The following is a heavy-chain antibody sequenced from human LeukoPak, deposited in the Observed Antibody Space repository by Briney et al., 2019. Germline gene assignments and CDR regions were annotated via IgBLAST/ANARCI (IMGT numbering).Heavy chain of an antibody. CDR2: IRGSGGST. CDR1: GFTFSRYG. V-gene: IGHV3-23*01. CDR3: ARDRGGSFPAFDI. J-gene: IGHJ3*02. D-gene: IGHD1-26*01. Sequence: PGGSLRLSCAASGFTFSRYGMTWVRQAPGKGLEWVSTIRGSGGSTYYADSVKGRFTISRDNSKNTLYLQMNSLRAEDTAAYYCARDRGGSFPAFDIWGQGTMVTVSS.